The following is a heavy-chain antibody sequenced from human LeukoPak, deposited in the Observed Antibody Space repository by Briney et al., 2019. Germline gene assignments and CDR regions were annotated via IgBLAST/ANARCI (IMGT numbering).Heavy chain of an antibody. CDR3: ARHPSLYSGSSPGFDP. Sequence: KPSETLSLTCTVSGGSVSSGSYYWSWIRQPPGKGLEWIGYIYYSGSTNYNPSLKSRVTISVDTSKNQFSLKLSSVTAADTAVYSCARHPSLYSGSSPGFDPWGQGTLVTVSS. V-gene: IGHV4-61*01. D-gene: IGHD1-26*01. J-gene: IGHJ5*02. CDR2: IYYSGST. CDR1: GGSVSSGSYY.